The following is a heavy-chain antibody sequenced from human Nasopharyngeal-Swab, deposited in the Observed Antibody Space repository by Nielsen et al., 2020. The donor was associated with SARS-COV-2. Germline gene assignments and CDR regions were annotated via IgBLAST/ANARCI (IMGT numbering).Heavy chain of an antibody. CDR2: INAGNGNT. D-gene: IGHD1-14*01. Sequence: VRQAPGQRLEWMGWINAGNGNTKYSQKFQGRVTITRDTFASTAYMELSSLRSEDTAVYYCARGAATGHFDYWGQGTLVTVSS. CDR3: ARGAATGHFDY. V-gene: IGHV1-3*01. J-gene: IGHJ4*02.